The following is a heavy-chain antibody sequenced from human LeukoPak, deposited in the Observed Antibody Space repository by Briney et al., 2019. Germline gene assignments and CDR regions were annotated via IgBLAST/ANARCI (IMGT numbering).Heavy chain of an antibody. CDR1: GGSISSGSYY. Sequence: SQTLSLTCTVSGGSISSGSYYWSWIRQPAGKGLEWIGRIYTSGSTNYNPPLKSRVTISVDTSKNQFSLKLSSVTAADTAVYYCAREHCSSTSCYTTEGFDYWGRGTLVTVSS. J-gene: IGHJ4*02. D-gene: IGHD2-2*02. V-gene: IGHV4-61*02. CDR2: IYTSGST. CDR3: AREHCSSTSCYTTEGFDY.